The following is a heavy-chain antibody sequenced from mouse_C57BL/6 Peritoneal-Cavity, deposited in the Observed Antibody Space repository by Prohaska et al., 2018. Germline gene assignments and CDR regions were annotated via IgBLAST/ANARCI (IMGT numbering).Heavy chain of an antibody. CDR3: ARETTVVAWYFDV. Sequence: EVQLVESGGGLVKPGGSLKLSCAAPGFTFSSYAMSWFRQTPEKRLVWVAISSVGGSYTYYPDNVKGRFTISRDNAKNNLYLQMSHLKSEDTAMYYCARETTVVAWYFDVWGTGTTVTVSS. D-gene: IGHD1-1*01. V-gene: IGHV5-4*01. CDR2: SSVGGSYT. J-gene: IGHJ1*03. CDR1: GFTFSSYA.